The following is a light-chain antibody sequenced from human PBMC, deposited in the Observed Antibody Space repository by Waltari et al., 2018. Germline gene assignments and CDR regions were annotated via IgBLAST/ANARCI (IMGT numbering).Light chain of an antibody. J-gene: IGLJ3*02. Sequence: QSALTQPPSASGSPGQSVTISCTGTSSDVGGYNSVSWYQQHPGKAPKLMIYEVTKRPSGVPDRFSGSKSGNTASLIVSGLQAEDEADYHCSSYADSDNLVFGGGTKLTFL. CDR1: SSDVGGYNS. CDR3: SSYADSDNLV. V-gene: IGLV2-8*01. CDR2: EVT.